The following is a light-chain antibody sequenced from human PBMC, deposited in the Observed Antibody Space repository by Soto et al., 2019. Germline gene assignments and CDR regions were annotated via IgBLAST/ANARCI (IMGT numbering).Light chain of an antibody. V-gene: IGKV1-5*03. CDR3: QHYNSYPFT. CDR1: QSISSW. CDR2: KSS. J-gene: IGKJ3*01. Sequence: DIQMTQSPSTLSASVGDRVTITCRASQSISSWLAWYKQKPGKATKLLIYKSSSLESGVPSRFSGSGSGTEFTLTISNLQPDDFATYYCQHYNSYPFTFGPWTKVDIK.